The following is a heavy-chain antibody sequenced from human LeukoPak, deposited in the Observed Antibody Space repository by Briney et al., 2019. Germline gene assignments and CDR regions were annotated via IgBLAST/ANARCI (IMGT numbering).Heavy chain of an antibody. CDR2: ISSSGSTI. V-gene: IGHV3-11*04. Sequence: PGGSLRLSCAASGFTFSDYYMSWIRQAPGKGLEWVSYISSSGSTIYYADSVKGRFTISRDNAKNSLYLQMNSLRAEDTAVYYCARVRRIVGAADYYYGMDVWGQGTTVTVSS. D-gene: IGHD1-26*01. CDR3: ARVRRIVGAADYYYGMDV. CDR1: GFTFSDYY. J-gene: IGHJ6*02.